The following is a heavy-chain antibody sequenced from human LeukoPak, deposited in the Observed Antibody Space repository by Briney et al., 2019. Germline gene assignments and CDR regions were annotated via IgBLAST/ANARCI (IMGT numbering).Heavy chain of an antibody. V-gene: IGHV6-1*01. CDR1: GDSVSSNSAA. D-gene: IGHD6-25*01. CDR2: TYYRSNGYN. J-gene: IGHJ4*02. Sequence: SQTLSLTCAISGDSVSSNSAAWNWIRQSPSRGLEWLGSTYYRSNGYNDYVGSGTSRITLNLDTSTTQYSMQLNSVTPDETGVYYCARGGSGWQFDYWGQGTLVTVSS. CDR3: ARGGSGWQFDY.